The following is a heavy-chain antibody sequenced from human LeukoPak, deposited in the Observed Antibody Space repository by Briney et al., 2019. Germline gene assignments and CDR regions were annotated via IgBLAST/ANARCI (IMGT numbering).Heavy chain of an antibody. V-gene: IGHV3-7*01. J-gene: IGHJ3*02. D-gene: IGHD3-10*01. CDR2: IKQDGSEK. Sequence: GGSLRLSCAASGFTFSNYWMSWVRQAPGKGLEWVANIKQDGSEKYYVDSVKGRLTVSRDNAKNSLYLQMNSLRAEDTAVFYCARGGMVRRVMGAFDIWGQGTLVTVSS. CDR3: ARGGMVRRVMGAFDI. CDR1: GFTFSNYW.